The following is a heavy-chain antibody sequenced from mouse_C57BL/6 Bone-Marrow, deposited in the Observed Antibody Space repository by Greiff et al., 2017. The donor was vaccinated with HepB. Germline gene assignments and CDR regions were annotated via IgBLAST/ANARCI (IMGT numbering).Heavy chain of an antibody. V-gene: IGHV14-3*01. CDR3: AVRYAMDY. Sequence: VQLQQSGAELVKPGASVKLSCTASGFNIKDYYMHWVKQRTEQGLEWIGRIDPANGNTKYAPKFQGKATITADTSSNTAYLQLSSLTSEDTAIYYCAVRYAMDYWGQGTSVTVSS. J-gene: IGHJ4*01. CDR2: IDPANGNT. CDR1: GFNIKDYY.